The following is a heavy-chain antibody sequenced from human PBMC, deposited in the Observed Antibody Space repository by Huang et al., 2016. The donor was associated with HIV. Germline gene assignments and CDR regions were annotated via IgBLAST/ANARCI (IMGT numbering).Heavy chain of an antibody. CDR2: IRITDYAETT. CDR1: GFTFGNFG. J-gene: IGHJ4*02. Sequence: EVQFVESGGGLVKPGRSLRLSCTAPGFTFGNFGMSWFRQAPGKGLEWVGFIRITDYAETTEYDVSVKCRVNIARDDSKSIAYLQMNSLKPEDTAVYYCTRDSVYPNYYDGSGFYFDYWGQGTLVTVSS. CDR3: TRDSVYPNYYDGSGFYFDY. D-gene: IGHD3-22*01. V-gene: IGHV3-49*05.